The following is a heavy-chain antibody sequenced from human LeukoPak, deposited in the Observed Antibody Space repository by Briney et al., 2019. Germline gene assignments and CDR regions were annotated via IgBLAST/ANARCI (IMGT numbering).Heavy chain of an antibody. CDR1: GFTFDDYA. J-gene: IGHJ4*02. D-gene: IGHD3-3*01. CDR3: AKDTYYDFWSGYPPANPYYFDY. Sequence: GGSLRLSCAVSGFTFDDYAMHWVRQAPGKGLEWVSLICGDGGSTYYADSVKGRFTISRDNSKNSLYLQMNSLRTEDTALYYCAKDTYYDFWSGYPPANPYYFDYWGQGTLVTVSS. V-gene: IGHV3-43*02. CDR2: ICGDGGST.